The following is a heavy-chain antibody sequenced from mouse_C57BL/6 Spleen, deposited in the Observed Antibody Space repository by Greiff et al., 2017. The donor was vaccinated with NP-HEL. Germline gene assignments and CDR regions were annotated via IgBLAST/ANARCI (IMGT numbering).Heavy chain of an antibody. CDR2: IYPGSGST. Sequence: QVQLQQPGAELVKPGASVKMSCKASGYTFTSYWITWVKQRPGQGLEWIGDIYPGSGSTNYNEKFKSKATLTVDTSSSTAYMQLSRLTSEDSAVYYCARDFTTVVATNYWGQGTTLTVSS. CDR1: GYTFTSYW. J-gene: IGHJ2*01. D-gene: IGHD1-1*01. CDR3: ARDFTTVVATNY. V-gene: IGHV1-55*01.